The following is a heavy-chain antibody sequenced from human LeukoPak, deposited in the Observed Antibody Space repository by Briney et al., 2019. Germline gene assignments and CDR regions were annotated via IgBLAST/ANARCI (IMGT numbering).Heavy chain of an antibody. CDR1: GGSFSGYY. CDR2: INHSGST. Sequence: PSETLSLTCAVYGGSFSGYYWSWIRQPPGKGLEWIGEINHSGSTNYNPSLKSRVTISVHTSKNQFSLKLSSVTAADTAVYYCARGPGQFVRTPPRGWFDPWGQGTLVTVSS. D-gene: IGHD6-6*01. CDR3: ARGPGQFVRTPPRGWFDP. J-gene: IGHJ5*02. V-gene: IGHV4-34*01.